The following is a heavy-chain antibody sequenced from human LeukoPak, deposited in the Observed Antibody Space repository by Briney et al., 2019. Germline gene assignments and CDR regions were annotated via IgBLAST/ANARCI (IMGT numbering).Heavy chain of an antibody. V-gene: IGHV3-15*01. CDR3: TTDYLDWLLYRDY. Sequence: GGSLRLSCAASGFTFSNAWMSWVRQAPGKGLEGVGRIKSKTDGGITDYAAPVKGRFTISRDGSKNTLYLQMNSLKTEDTAVYYCTTDYLDWLLYRDYWGQGTLVTVSS. J-gene: IGHJ4*02. CDR1: GFTFSNAW. D-gene: IGHD3-9*01. CDR2: IKSKTDGGIT.